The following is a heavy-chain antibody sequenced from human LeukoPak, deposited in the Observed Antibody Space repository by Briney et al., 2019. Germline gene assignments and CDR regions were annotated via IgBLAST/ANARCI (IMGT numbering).Heavy chain of an antibody. CDR2: IYYSGST. V-gene: IGHV4-59*08. J-gene: IGHJ5*02. D-gene: IGHD6-19*01. CDR1: GGSISSYY. CDR3: ARLHLFSFSGGGYWFDP. Sequence: KPSETLSLTCTVSGGSISSYYWSWIRQPPGKGLEWIGYIYYSGSTNYNPSLKSRVTISVDTSKNQFSLKLSSVTAADTAVYYCARLHLFSFSGGGYWFDPWGRGTLVTVSS.